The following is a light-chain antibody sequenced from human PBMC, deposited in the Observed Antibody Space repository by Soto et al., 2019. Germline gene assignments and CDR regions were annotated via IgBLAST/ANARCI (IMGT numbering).Light chain of an antibody. CDR2: GAS. CDR1: QSVTNNF. V-gene: IGKV3-20*01. J-gene: IGKJ3*01. CDR3: QPYGNPLLN. Sequence: IVLTQSPGTLSLSPGERVTLSCGASQSVTNNFLAWYQQKPGQAPRLLIYGASSRDTGVPDRLSGSGSGTDFTLTISRLEPGDFAVYYCQPYGNPLLNFGPENKVD.